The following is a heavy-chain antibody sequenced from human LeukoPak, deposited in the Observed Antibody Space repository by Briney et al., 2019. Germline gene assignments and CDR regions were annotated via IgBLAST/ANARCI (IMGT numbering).Heavy chain of an antibody. D-gene: IGHD3-22*01. CDR2: INPSGGST. V-gene: IGHV1-46*01. J-gene: IGHJ5*02. CDR1: GYTFTSYY. Sequence: ASVKVSCKASGYTFTSYYMHWVRQAPGQGLEWMGIINPSGGSTNYAQKFQGRVTMTRDTYTSTVYMELSSLRSEDTAVYYCARVRKRITMIVVTKAEGWFDPWGQGTLVTVSS. CDR3: ARVRKRITMIVVTKAEGWFDP.